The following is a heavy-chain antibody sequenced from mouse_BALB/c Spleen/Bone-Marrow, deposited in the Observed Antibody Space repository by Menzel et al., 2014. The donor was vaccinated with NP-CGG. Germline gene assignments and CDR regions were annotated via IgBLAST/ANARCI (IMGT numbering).Heavy chain of an antibody. CDR2: ISNGGGST. J-gene: IGHJ4*01. CDR3: ARRVWSRGGDY. V-gene: IGHV5-12-2*01. Sequence: EVHLVESGGGLAKPGGSLQLSCAASGFTFSSYTMSWVRQTPEKRLEWVAYISNGGGSTYYPDTVKGRFTISRDNAKNTLYLQMSSLKSEDTAMYYCARRVWSRGGDYWGQGTSVTVSS. CDR1: GFTFSSYT. D-gene: IGHD2-10*02.